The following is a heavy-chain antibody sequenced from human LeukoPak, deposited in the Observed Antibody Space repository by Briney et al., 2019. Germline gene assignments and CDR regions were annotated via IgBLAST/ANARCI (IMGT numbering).Heavy chain of an antibody. J-gene: IGHJ4*02. D-gene: IGHD5-12*01. CDR2: IYYSGST. CDR3: AGGKYSGYPPAPFDY. CDR1: GGSISSYY. Sequence: PSETLSLTCTVSGGSISSYYWSWIRQPPGKGLEWIGYIYYSGSTNYNPSLKSRVTISVDTSKNQFSLELSSVTAADTAVYYCAGGKYSGYPPAPFDYWGQGTLVTVSS. V-gene: IGHV4-59*01.